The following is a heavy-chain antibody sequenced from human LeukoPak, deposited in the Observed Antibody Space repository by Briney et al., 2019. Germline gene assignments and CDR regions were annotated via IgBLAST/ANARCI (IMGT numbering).Heavy chain of an antibody. J-gene: IGHJ4*02. Sequence: SETLSLTCSVSGGSVTGGGYYWSWIRQHPGKGLEWIGFASYSGSTNYNPSLKSRVTISVDTSKNQFSLKLSSVTAADTAVYYCARAPTITMVRGVISPPNQGPHEFDYWGQGTLVTVSS. CDR2: ASYSGST. D-gene: IGHD3-10*01. CDR1: GGSVTGGGYY. V-gene: IGHV4-61*08. CDR3: ARAPTITMVRGVISPPNQGPHEFDY.